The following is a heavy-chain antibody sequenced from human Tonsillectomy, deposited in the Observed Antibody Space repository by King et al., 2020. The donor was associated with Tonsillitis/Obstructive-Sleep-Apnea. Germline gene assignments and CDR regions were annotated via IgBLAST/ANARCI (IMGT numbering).Heavy chain of an antibody. CDR2: MTSTNECGTT. CDR3: TTDPSEYSSLNYYYFYMDV. J-gene: IGHJ6*03. D-gene: IGHD6-6*01. V-gene: IGHV3-15*01. Sequence: VQLVESGGGLVKPGGSLRLSCSASGFMFSTDWMSVVCQATGKGRALVGLMTSTNECGTTDDDAPVKGRFTISRDVLKTTLYLQMNRLRTEDTAVYYCTTDPSEYSSLNYYYFYMDVWGKGTTVTVSS. CDR1: GFMFSTDW.